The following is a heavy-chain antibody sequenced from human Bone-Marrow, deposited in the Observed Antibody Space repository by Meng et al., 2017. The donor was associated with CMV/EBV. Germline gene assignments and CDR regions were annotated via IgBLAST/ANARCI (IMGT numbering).Heavy chain of an antibody. CDR1: GYTFTSYG. CDR2: ISAYNGNT. D-gene: IGHD3-3*01. Sequence: ASVKVSCKASGYTFTSYGISWVRQAPGQGLEWMGWISAYNGNTNYAQKLQGRVTMTTDTSTSTAYMELRSLRSDDTAVYYCARDVGHYDFWSGYYWKGDSRNWFDPWGQGTLVTVSS. CDR3: ARDVGHYDFWSGYYWKGDSRNWFDP. V-gene: IGHV1-18*01. J-gene: IGHJ5*02.